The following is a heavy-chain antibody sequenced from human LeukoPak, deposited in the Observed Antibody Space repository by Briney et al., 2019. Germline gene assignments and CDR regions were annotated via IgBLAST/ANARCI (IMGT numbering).Heavy chain of an antibody. J-gene: IGHJ4*02. CDR1: GGSISSYY. Sequence: PSETLSLTCTVSGGSISSYYWSWIRQPPGKGLEWIGYIYYSRSTNYNPSLKGRVTISVDTSKNQFSLKLNSVTAADTAVYYCARVGRGYSYGPFDSWGQGTLVTVSS. V-gene: IGHV4-59*01. CDR3: ARVGRGYSYGPFDS. D-gene: IGHD5-18*01. CDR2: IYYSRST.